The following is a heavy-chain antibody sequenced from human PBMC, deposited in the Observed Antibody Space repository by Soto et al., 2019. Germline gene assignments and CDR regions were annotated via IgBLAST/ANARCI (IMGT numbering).Heavy chain of an antibody. V-gene: IGHV3-23*01. Sequence: PGGSLRLSCAASGFTFSSYAMSWVRQAPGKGLEWVSAISGSGGSTYYADSVKGRFTISRDNSKNTLYLQMNSLRAEDTAVYYCAKDDYCSGGSCYSTGHWFDPWGQGTLVTVSS. CDR3: AKDDYCSGGSCYSTGHWFDP. D-gene: IGHD2-15*01. CDR1: GFTFSSYA. CDR2: ISGSGGST. J-gene: IGHJ5*02.